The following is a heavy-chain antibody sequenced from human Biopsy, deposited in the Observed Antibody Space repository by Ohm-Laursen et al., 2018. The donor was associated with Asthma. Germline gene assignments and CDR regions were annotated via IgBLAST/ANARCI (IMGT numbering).Heavy chain of an antibody. CDR1: GFTFSSFG. CDR3: ARVDGVVEAATRLGGMDV. J-gene: IGHJ6*02. Sequence: SLRLSCATPGFTFSSFGMHWVRQTPAKGLEWVAVISFDGSNKYYADSVKGRFTISRDNSKNTLYLQMTSLSAEDSAVYYCARVDGVVEAATRLGGMDVWGQGTTVTVSS. CDR2: ISFDGSNK. D-gene: IGHD2-15*01. V-gene: IGHV3-30*03.